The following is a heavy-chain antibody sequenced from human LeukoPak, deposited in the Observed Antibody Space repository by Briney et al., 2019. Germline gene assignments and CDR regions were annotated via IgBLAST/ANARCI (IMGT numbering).Heavy chain of an antibody. D-gene: IGHD3-16*01. J-gene: IGHJ4*02. CDR2: IYYSGST. CDR1: GGSISSYY. V-gene: IGHV4-39*07. CDR3: ARERPPLRGLGEFDY. Sequence: SETLSLTCTVSGGSISSYYWGWIRQPPGKGLEWIGSIYYSGSTYYNPSLKSRVTISVDTSKNQFSLKLSSVTAADTAVYYCARERPPLRGLGEFDYWGQGTLVTVSS.